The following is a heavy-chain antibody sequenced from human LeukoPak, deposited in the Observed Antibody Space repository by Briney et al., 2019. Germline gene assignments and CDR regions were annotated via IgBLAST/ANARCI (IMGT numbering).Heavy chain of an antibody. J-gene: IGHJ5*02. CDR1: GYTFTGYY. CDR3: AREGYYDILTGYYSDPFNWFDP. V-gene: IGHV1-2*02. CDR2: INPNSGGT. D-gene: IGHD3-9*01. Sequence: ASVMVSCKASGYTFTGYYMHRVRQAPGQGLEWMGWINPNSGGTNYAQKFQGRVTMTRDMSISTAYMELSRLRSDDTAVYYCAREGYYDILTGYYSDPFNWFDPWGQGTLVTVSS.